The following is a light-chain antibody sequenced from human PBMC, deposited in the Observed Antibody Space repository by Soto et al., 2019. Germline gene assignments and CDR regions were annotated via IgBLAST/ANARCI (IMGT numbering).Light chain of an antibody. J-gene: IGKJ4*01. CDR2: GVS. CDR3: QQYVTSPLT. Sequence: EIVLTQSPGTLSLSPGERATLSCRASQSVNSYLAWYQQKPGQAPRLLIYGVSSRATGIPDRFSGSGSGTDFTLTISRLEPEDFAVYYCQQYVTSPLTFGGGTKVDIK. CDR1: QSVNSY. V-gene: IGKV3-20*01.